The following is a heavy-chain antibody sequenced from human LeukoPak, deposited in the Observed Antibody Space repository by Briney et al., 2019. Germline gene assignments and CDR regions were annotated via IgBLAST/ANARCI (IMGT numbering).Heavy chain of an antibody. CDR2: INPNSGGT. D-gene: IGHD2-8*01. J-gene: IGHJ3*02. CDR3: ARGLLYFYAFDI. Sequence: ASVKVSCKASGYTFAGYYIHWVRQAPGQGLEWMGWINPNSGGTKYAQRFQGRVTMTRDTSISTAYMELSRLRSDDTAVYYCARGLLYFYAFDIWGQGTMVTVSS. V-gene: IGHV1-2*02. CDR1: GYTFAGYY.